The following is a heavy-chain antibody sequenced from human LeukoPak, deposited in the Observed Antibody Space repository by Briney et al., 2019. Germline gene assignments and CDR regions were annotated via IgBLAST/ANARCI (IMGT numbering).Heavy chain of an antibody. CDR1: GYSFTSYW. J-gene: IGHJ4*02. V-gene: IGHV5-51*01. CDR2: IYPGDSDT. D-gene: IGHD6-13*01. Sequence: GESLKISCKGSGYSFTSYWIGWVRQMPGKGLAWMGIIYPGDSDTRYSPSFQGQVTISADKSISTAYLQWSSLKASDTAMYYCARLSGSTQAAATLGYWGQGTLVTVSS. CDR3: ARLSGSTQAAATLGY.